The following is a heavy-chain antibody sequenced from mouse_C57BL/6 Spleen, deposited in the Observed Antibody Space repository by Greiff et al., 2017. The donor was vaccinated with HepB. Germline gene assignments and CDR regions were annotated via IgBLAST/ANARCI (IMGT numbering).Heavy chain of an antibody. D-gene: IGHD2-3*01. Sequence: EVKVEESGAELVKPGASVKLSCTASGFNIKDYYMHWVKQRTEQGLEWIGRIDPEDGETKYAPKFQGKATITADTSSNTAYLQLSSLTSEDTAVYYCARALYDGYYPDYWGQGTTLTVSS. J-gene: IGHJ2*01. CDR1: GFNIKDYY. CDR2: IDPEDGET. CDR3: ARALYDGYYPDY. V-gene: IGHV14-2*01.